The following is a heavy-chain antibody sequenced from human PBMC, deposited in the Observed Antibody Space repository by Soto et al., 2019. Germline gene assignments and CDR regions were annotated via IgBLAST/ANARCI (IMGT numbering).Heavy chain of an antibody. CDR2: ITASGYSA. Sequence: EAQLLESGGGLVQPGGSLRLSCAASGLASSNYAMTWVRQAPGKGLEWVSIITASGYSAYYGGAVKGRFTTSRDNSRSTLYLQMNGLRADDTAVYYCAKGDLLWDPFDFWGQGTLVTVSS. CDR3: AKGDLLWDPFDF. J-gene: IGHJ4*02. V-gene: IGHV3-23*01. CDR1: GLASSNYA. D-gene: IGHD3-16*01.